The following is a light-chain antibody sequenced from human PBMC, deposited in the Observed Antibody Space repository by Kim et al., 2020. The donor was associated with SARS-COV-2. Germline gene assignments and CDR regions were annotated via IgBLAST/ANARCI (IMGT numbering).Light chain of an antibody. CDR1: LDINTD. CDR2: DAS. V-gene: IGKV1-27*01. J-gene: IGKJ5*01. Sequence: DIQMTQSPSSLSASVGDRVTITCRASLDINTDLAWYQQKPGKVPKVLIYDASNLYSGVPSRFSGGGSGTEFTLTISSLQPEDVATYYCQRYSVAPLTFGQGTRLEIK. CDR3: QRYSVAPLT.